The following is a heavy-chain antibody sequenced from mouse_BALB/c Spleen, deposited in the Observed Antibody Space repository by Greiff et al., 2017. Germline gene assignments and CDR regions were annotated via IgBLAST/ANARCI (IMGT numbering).Heavy chain of an antibody. D-gene: IGHD2-13*01. Sequence: QVQLQQSGAELMKPGASVKISCKATGYTFSSYWIEWVKQRPGHGLEWIGEILPGSGSTNYNEKFKGKATFTADTSSNTAYMQLSSLTSEDSAVYYCARKDYWRYFDYWGQGTTLTVSS. V-gene: IGHV1-9*01. CDR3: ARKDYWRYFDY. CDR2: ILPGSGST. J-gene: IGHJ2*01. CDR1: GYTFSSYW.